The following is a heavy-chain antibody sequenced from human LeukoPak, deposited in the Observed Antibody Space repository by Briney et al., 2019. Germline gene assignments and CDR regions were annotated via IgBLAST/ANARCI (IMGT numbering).Heavy chain of an antibody. CDR2: IKQDGSEK. V-gene: IGHV3-7*01. Sequence: PGGSLRLSCAASGFTFSSYWMSWVRQAPGKGLEWVANIKQDGSEKYYVDSVKGRFTISRDNAKNSLYLQMSSLRAEDKAVYYCARDFYSSSWYWFDPWGQGTLVTVSS. D-gene: IGHD6-13*01. CDR1: GFTFSSYW. J-gene: IGHJ5*02. CDR3: ARDFYSSSWYWFDP.